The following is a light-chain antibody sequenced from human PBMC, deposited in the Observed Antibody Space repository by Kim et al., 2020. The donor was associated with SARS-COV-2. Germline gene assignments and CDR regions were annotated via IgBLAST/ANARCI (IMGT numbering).Light chain of an antibody. CDR2: DAS. V-gene: IGKV1-5*01. CDR3: QHYNNYWT. CDR1: QSISSW. J-gene: IGKJ1*01. Sequence: DIQMTQSPSTLSASVGDRVTITCRASQSISSWLFWYQQKPGKAPKLLIYDASSLESGVPSRFSGSGSGTEFTLTISSLQPDDFATYYCQHYNNYWTFGQGTKVEIK.